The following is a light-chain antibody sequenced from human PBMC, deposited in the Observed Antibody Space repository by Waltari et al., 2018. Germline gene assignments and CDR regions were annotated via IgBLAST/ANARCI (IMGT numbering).Light chain of an antibody. J-gene: IGKJ1*01. V-gene: IGKV3-15*01. CDR1: QSVSTN. CDR2: GAS. CDR3: QQYNSWPQT. Sequence: EVVMTQSQATLSVSPGERATLSCRASQSVSTNLAWDQQKPGQAPRLLIYGASTRATGFPARFSGGGSGTEFSLTISSLQSEDFAVYFCQQYNSWPQTFGQGTKVEI.